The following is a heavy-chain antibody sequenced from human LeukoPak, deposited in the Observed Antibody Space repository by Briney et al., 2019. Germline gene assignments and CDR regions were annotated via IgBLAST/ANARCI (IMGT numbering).Heavy chain of an antibody. CDR3: ARGRIAAAGDY. J-gene: IGHJ4*02. D-gene: IGHD6-13*01. Sequence: PSETLSLTCAVYGGSFSGYYWSWIRQPPGKGLEWIGEINHSGSTNYNPSLKSRVTISVDTSKNQFSLKLSSVTAADTAVYYCARGRIAAAGDYWGQGTLVTVSS. CDR2: INHSGST. CDR1: GGSFSGYY. V-gene: IGHV4-34*01.